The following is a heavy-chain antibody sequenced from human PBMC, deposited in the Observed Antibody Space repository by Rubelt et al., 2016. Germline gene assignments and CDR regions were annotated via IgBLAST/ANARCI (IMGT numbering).Heavy chain of an antibody. CDR1: GFTFSSYG. CDR2: ITSSSSTI. Sequence: VQLVESGGGVVQPGRSLRLSCAASGFTFSSYGMHWVRQAPGKGLEWVSYITSSSSTIYYADSVKGRFTISRDNAKKSLYLQMNSLRAEDTAVYYCARSPTYYYYYMDVWGKGTTVTVSS. J-gene: IGHJ6*03. V-gene: IGHV3-48*04. CDR3: ARSPTYYYYYMDV.